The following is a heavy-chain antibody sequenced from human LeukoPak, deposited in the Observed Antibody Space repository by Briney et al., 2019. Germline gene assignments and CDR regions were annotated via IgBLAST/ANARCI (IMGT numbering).Heavy chain of an antibody. D-gene: IGHD1-26*01. J-gene: IGHJ4*02. CDR3: ARKVGATTGPFNH. CDR2: ISSGGSTI. Sequence: GGSLRLSCAASGFTFSDYSMSWVRQAPGKGLEWISYISSGGSTIYYADSVKGRFTISRDNAKNSLYLQMNSLRAEDAAVYCCARKVGATTGPFNHWGQGTLVTVSS. CDR1: GFTFSDYS. V-gene: IGHV3-11*01.